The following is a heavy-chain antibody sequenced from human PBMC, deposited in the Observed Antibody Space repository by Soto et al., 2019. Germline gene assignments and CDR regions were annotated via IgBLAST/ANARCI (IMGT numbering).Heavy chain of an antibody. CDR2: ISYDGSNK. Sequence: QVQLVESGGGVVQPGRSLRLSCVDSGFTFSGYAMHWVRQAPGKGLAWVAVISYDGSNKYYADSVKGRFTISRDSSKNTLYLQMNSLRAGDTAVYYCARSSERLAHQDYFDFWGQGTLVTVS. D-gene: IGHD3-9*01. CDR1: GFTFSGYA. V-gene: IGHV3-30-3*01. J-gene: IGHJ4*02. CDR3: ARSSERLAHQDYFDF.